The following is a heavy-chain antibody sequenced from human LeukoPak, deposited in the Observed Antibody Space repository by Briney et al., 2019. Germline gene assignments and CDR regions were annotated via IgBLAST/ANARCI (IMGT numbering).Heavy chain of an antibody. CDR2: IKSKTDGGTT. V-gene: IGHV3-15*01. D-gene: IGHD6-6*01. CDR3: TTIAASYYMDV. Sequence: GGSLRLSCAASGFTFSSYWMSWVRQAPGKGLEWVGRIKSKTDGGTTDYAAPVKGRFTISRDDSKNTLYLQMNSLKTEDTAVYYCTTIAASYYMDVWGRGTTVTVSS. CDR1: GFTFSSYW. J-gene: IGHJ6*03.